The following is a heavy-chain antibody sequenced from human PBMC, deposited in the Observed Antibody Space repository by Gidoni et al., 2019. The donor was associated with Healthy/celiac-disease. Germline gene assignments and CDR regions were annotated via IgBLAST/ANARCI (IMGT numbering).Heavy chain of an antibody. CDR3: AADSSGGSRKVKSLDY. D-gene: IGHD2-15*01. CDR2: IVVGSGNT. Sequence: HMQLVQSGPAVKKPGTSVKVSCKDSGFTFTSSAMQWVRQARGQRLEWIGWIVVGSGNTNYAQKFQERVTITRDMSTSTAYMELSSLRSEDTAVYYCAADSSGGSRKVKSLDYWGQGTLVTVSS. V-gene: IGHV1-58*02. CDR1: GFTFTSSA. J-gene: IGHJ4*02.